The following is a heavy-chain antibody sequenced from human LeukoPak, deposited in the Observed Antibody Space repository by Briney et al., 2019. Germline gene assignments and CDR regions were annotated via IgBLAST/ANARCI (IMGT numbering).Heavy chain of an antibody. CDR1: GFTFRNYA. CDR2: ISGSGDVT. V-gene: IGHV3-23*01. CDR3: ARDRSWDSSTYYSEYFLH. D-gene: IGHD2-2*01. Sequence: PGGSLRLSCAASGFTFRNYAMSWVRQAPGEGLEWVSAISGSGDVTYYADPVKGRFTIYRDNAKNTLCLQMNSLRAEDTAIYYCARDRSWDSSTYYSEYFLHWGQGSLVSVSA. J-gene: IGHJ1*01.